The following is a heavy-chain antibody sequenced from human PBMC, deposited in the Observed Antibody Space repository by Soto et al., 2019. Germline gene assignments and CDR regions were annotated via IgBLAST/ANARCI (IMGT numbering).Heavy chain of an antibody. CDR3: ARGYCSGGSCYWWFDP. CDR1: GDSISSGSAY. J-gene: IGHJ5*02. CDR2: FYYSGNT. V-gene: IGHV4-39*01. Sequence: SETLSLTCTVSGDSISSGSAYWGWVRQPPGKGLEWIGSFYYSGNTHYNPSLKSRATISVDTSKNQFSLQLNSVTPEDTAVYYCARGYCSGGSCYWWFDPWGQGTLVTVSS. D-gene: IGHD2-15*01.